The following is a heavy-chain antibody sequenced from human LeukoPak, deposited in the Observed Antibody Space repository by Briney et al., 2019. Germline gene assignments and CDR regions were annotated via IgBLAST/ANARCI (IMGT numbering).Heavy chain of an antibody. CDR2: IIPILGIA. CDR3: ARDRYNSSSLDY. V-gene: IGHV1-69*04. D-gene: IGHD6-6*01. CDR1: GGTFSSYA. J-gene: IGHJ4*02. Sequence: SVKVSCKASGGTFSSYAISWVRQAPGQGLEWMGRIIPILGIANYAQKFQGRVTITADKSTSTAYMELSSLRSEDTAVYYCARDRYNSSSLDYWGQGTLVTVSS.